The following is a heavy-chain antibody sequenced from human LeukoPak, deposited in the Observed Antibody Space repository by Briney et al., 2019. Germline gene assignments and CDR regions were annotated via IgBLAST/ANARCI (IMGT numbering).Heavy chain of an antibody. Sequence: GGSLRLSCVASEFDFFSYGMQWVRQAPGKGLVWVSRIFSDGTTTSYADSVKGRFTISRDNAKNTLYLQMNSLRAEDTAAYYCARELPREVTLDYWGQGTLVTVSP. CDR1: EFDFFSYG. CDR3: ARELPREVTLDY. D-gene: IGHD2-21*02. J-gene: IGHJ4*01. CDR2: IFSDGTTT. V-gene: IGHV3-74*01.